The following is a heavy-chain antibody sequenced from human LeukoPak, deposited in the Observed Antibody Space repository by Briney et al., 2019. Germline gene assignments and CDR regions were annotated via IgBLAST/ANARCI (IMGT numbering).Heavy chain of an antibody. CDR2: IKQDGSEK. D-gene: IGHD2-21*02. CDR3: AKDDDIVVVTAILFDY. CDR1: GFTLSSYW. Sequence: GGSLRLSCAASGFTLSSYWMSWVRQAPGKGLEWVANIKQDGSEKYYVDSVKGRFTISRDNSKNTLYLQMNSLRAEDTAVYYCAKDDDIVVVTAILFDYWGQGTLVTVSS. V-gene: IGHV3-7*03. J-gene: IGHJ4*02.